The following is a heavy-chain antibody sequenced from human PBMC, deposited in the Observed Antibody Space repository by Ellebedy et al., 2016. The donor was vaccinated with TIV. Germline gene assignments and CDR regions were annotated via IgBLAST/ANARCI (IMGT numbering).Heavy chain of an antibody. CDR2: ISARGGAT. D-gene: IGHD1-1*01. V-gene: IGHV3-23*01. J-gene: IGHJ3*02. CDR1: GFTFTSYA. CDR3: VRVMGAKTLGTTRGAFDI. Sequence: GESLKISCAASGFTFTSYAMKWVRQAPGKGLECVSSISARGGATVYADSVRGRFAISRDNSNGTLYLQMNSLRAEDSAMYYCVRVMGAKTLGTTRGAFDIWGQGTMVTISS.